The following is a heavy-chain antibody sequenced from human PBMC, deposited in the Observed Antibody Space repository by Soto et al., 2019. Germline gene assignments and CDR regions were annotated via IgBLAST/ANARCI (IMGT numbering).Heavy chain of an antibody. V-gene: IGHV3-23*01. CDR3: AKDGDIAVAGNFDY. Sequence: GGSLRLSCTASGFTFSSYAMSWVRQAPGKGLEWVSAISGSGGSTYYADSVKGRFTISRDNSKNTLYLQMNSLRAEDTAVYYCAKDGDIAVAGNFDYWGQGTLVTVSS. CDR2: ISGSGGST. J-gene: IGHJ4*02. D-gene: IGHD6-19*01. CDR1: GFTFSSYA.